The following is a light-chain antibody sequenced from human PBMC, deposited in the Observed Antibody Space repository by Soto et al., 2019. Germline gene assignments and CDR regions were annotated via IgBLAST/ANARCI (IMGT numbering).Light chain of an antibody. CDR2: EVS. CDR3: SSYTSSSTLDVV. CDR1: SSDVGGYNY. V-gene: IGLV2-14*01. J-gene: IGLJ2*01. Sequence: QSALTQPASVSGSPGQSITISCTGTSSDVGGYNYVSWYQQHPGKAPKLMIYEVSNRPSGVSNRFSGSKSGNRASLTISGLQAEDEADYYCSSYTSSSTLDVVFGGGTKVTVL.